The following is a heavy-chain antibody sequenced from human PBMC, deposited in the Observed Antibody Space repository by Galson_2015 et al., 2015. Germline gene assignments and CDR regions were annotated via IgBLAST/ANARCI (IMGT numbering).Heavy chain of an antibody. D-gene: IGHD2-2*01. J-gene: IGHJ4*02. CDR3: AKASDNILSAAYDY. CDR1: GFTFSNYG. V-gene: IGHV3-23*01. CDR2: IRGSGGNT. Sequence: SLRLSCAASGFTFSNYGMSWVRQAPGTGLEWVSAIRGSGGNTRYADSVKGRFTISRDNSRNAVYLQMNSLRVEDTAVYYCAKASDNILSAAYDYWGQGTLVTVSS.